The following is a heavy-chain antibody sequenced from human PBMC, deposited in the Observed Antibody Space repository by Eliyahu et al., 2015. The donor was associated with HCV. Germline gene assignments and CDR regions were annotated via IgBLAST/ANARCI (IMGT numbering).Heavy chain of an antibody. J-gene: IGHJ4*02. CDR3: TTDIGETPFDY. Sequence: EVQLVESGGGLVKPGGSLRLSCAAXGFTFSNAWMSWVRQAPGKGLEWVGRIKSKTDGGTTDYAAPVKGRFTISRDDSKNTLYLQMNSLKTEDTAVYYCTTDIGETPFDYWGQGTLVTVSS. V-gene: IGHV3-15*01. D-gene: IGHD2-15*01. CDR1: GFTFSNAW. CDR2: IKSKTDGGTT.